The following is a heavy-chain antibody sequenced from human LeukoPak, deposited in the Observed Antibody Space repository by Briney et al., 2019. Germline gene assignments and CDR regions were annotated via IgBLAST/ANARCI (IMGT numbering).Heavy chain of an antibody. Sequence: GGSLRLPCAASGFTFSSYAMHWVRQAPGKGLEWVAVISYDGSNKYYADSVKGRFTISRDNSKNTLYLQMNSLRAEDTAVYYCARASTDGDYVYALAYWGQGTLVTVSS. CDR3: ARASTDGDYVYALAY. CDR1: GFTFSSYA. J-gene: IGHJ4*02. V-gene: IGHV3-30*04. CDR2: ISYDGSNK. D-gene: IGHD4-17*01.